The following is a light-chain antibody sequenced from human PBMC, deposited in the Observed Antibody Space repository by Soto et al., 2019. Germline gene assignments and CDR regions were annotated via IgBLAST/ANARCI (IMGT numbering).Light chain of an antibody. CDR2: GAS. CDR1: QSVSRSY. J-gene: IGKJ1*01. V-gene: IGKV3-20*01. Sequence: EIVLTQSPGTLSLSPGERATLSFRASQSVSRSYLAWYQQKPGQALRVLIYGASNRATGIPDRLSGSGSGTDFTLTISRMEPEDSAVYYCQQYGSSGTFGQGTKVDIK. CDR3: QQYGSSGT.